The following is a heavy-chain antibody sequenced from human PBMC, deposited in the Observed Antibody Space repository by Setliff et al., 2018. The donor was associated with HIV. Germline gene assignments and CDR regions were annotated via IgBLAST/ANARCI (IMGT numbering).Heavy chain of an antibody. D-gene: IGHD3-16*01. J-gene: IGHJ6*03. CDR1: SGSVSGYY. CDR3: SRGSYYMDV. CDR2: IHSSGST. V-gene: IGHV4-59*08. Sequence: SETLSLTCSVSSGSVSGYYWGWIRQPPGKKLEWIGYIHSSGSTIYSASLKSRVSVSVDTSKNQVSLRLSSVTAADTAVYHCSRGSYYMDVWGKGTTVTVSS.